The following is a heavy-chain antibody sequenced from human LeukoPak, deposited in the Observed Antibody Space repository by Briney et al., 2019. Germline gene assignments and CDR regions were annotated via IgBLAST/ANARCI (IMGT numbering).Heavy chain of an antibody. CDR3: ARRYCSGGSCYPHFGF. J-gene: IGHJ4*02. CDR1: GYTFTNYD. Sequence: ASVKISCKASGYTFTNYDINWLRQATGQSLEWMGYMNPNSGTTGYAQKFQGRVTVTRNTSISTVYMELSSLRSDDTAIYYCARRYCSGGSCYPHFGFWGQGTLVTVSS. CDR2: MNPNSGTT. D-gene: IGHD2-15*01. V-gene: IGHV1-8*03.